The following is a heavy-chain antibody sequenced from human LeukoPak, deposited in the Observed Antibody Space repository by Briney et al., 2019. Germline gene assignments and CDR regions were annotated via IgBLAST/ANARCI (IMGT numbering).Heavy chain of an antibody. V-gene: IGHV3-21*06. CDR2: ISTTSTYI. D-gene: IGHD6-6*01. CDR3: ARLTARRGGYYYYYMDV. Sequence: GGSLRLSCAASGFAFSSYNMKWVRQAPGKGLEWVSFISTTSTYIYYAHSVKGRFTVSRDNSKNLLYLQMNSLRAEDTAVYYCARLTARRGGYYYYYMDVWGKGTTVTVSS. J-gene: IGHJ6*03. CDR1: GFAFSSYN.